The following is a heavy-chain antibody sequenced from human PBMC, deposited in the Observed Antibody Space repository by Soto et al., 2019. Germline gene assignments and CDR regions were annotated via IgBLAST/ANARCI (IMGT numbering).Heavy chain of an antibody. V-gene: IGHV3-53*01. Sequence: EVQLVESGGGLIQPGGSLRLSCAASGFTVSSTYMNWVRQAPGKGLEWVSIIYSDGTTSYADSVTGRFTISRDNFKNTLHIQMNSLRAEDTAVYYCEIFTNWGQETMVTVSS. J-gene: IGHJ4*02. CDR3: EIFTN. CDR1: GFTVSSTY. CDR2: IYSDGTT.